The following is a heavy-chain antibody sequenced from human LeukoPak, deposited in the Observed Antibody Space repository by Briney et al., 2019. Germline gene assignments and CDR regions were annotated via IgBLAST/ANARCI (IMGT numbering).Heavy chain of an antibody. D-gene: IGHD3-10*01. J-gene: IGHJ3*02. Sequence: ASVKVSCKASGYTFTGYYMHWVRQAPGQGLEWMGWINPNSGGTNYAQKFQGRVTMTRDTSISTAYMELSSLRSDDTAVYYCARVLWFGGSDAFDIWGQGTMVTVSS. V-gene: IGHV1-2*02. CDR3: ARVLWFGGSDAFDI. CDR2: INPNSGGT. CDR1: GYTFTGYY.